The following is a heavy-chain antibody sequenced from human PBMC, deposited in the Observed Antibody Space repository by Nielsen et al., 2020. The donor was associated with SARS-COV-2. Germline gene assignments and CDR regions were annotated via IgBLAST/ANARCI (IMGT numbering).Heavy chain of an antibody. CDR1: AYTFTGYY. D-gene: IGHD3-3*01. CDR2: INTNTGNP. V-gene: IGHV7-4-1*02. J-gene: IGHJ6*03. Sequence: ASVKVSCKASAYTFTGYYMHWVRQAPGQGLEWMGWINTNTGNPTYAQGFTGRFVFSLDTSVSTAYLQISSLKAEDTAVYYCARGGGGDFWSGYPHPWDDYYYYMDVWGKGTTVTVSS. CDR3: ARGGGGDFWSGYPHPWDDYYYYMDV.